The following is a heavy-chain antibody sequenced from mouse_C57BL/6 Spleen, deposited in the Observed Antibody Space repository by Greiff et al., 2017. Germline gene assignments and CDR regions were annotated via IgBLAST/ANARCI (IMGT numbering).Heavy chain of an antibody. V-gene: IGHV1-62-2*01. J-gene: IGHJ3*01. CDR3: ARHEYDYYGSSYGFAY. D-gene: IGHD1-1*01. CDR1: GYTFTEYT. CDR2: FYPGSGSI. Sequence: QVQLKESGAELVKPGASVKLSCKASGYTFTEYTIHWVKQRSGQGLEWIGWFYPGSGSIKYNEKFKDKATLTADKSSSTVYMELSRLTSEDSAVYFCARHEYDYYGSSYGFAYWGQGTLVTVSA.